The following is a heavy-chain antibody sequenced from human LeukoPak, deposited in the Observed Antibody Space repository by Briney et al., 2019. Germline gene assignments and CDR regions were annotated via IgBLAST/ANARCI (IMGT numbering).Heavy chain of an antibody. CDR2: MNPNSGNT. CDR1: GYTFTSYD. V-gene: IGHV1-8*01. J-gene: IGHJ5*02. D-gene: IGHD4-17*01. Sequence: ASVKVSCKASGYTFTSYDINWVRQATGQGLEWMGWMNPNSGNTGYAQKFQGRATMTRNTSISTAYMELSSLRSEDTAVYYCARGLFLRLASRDWFDPWGQGTLVTVSS. CDR3: ARGLFLRLASRDWFDP.